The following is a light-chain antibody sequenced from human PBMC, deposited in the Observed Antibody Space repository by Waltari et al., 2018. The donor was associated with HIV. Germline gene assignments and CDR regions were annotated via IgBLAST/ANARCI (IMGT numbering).Light chain of an antibody. J-gene: IGKJ2*01. Sequence: IVLPHSPDTLSLSPGETATLSCRASQSIISTFLAWYQKTPGQAPSLVIDGASSRATGVPDRFSGGESGTDFTLNVNRLEPEDFARYYCQQYGNSPYTFGQGTNLE. CDR3: QQYGNSPYT. CDR1: QSIISTF. CDR2: GAS. V-gene: IGKV3-20*01.